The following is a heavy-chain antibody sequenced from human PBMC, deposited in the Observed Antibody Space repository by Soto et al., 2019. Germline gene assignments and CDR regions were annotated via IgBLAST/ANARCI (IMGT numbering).Heavy chain of an antibody. J-gene: IGHJ6*02. D-gene: IGHD2-8*01. CDR3: ARGDSTDCSNGVCSFFYNHDMDV. CDR2: INPKSGGT. Sequence: ASVKVSCKASGYSFTDSHIHWVRQAPGQGLEWLGRINPKSGGTSTAQKFQGWVTMTTDTSISTASMELTRLTSDDTAIYYCARGDSTDCSNGVCSFFYNHDMDVWGQGTTVTVSS. CDR1: GYSFTDSH. V-gene: IGHV1-2*04.